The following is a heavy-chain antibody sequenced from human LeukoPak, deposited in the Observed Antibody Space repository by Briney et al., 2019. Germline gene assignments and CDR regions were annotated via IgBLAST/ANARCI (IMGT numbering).Heavy chain of an antibody. V-gene: IGHV3-30-3*01. CDR3: VKGGPRAQLVDF. CDR2: ISHDGDNK. CDR1: GFTFSGHA. D-gene: IGHD2-2*01. Sequence: GGSLRLSCAASGFTFSGHAMHWLRQVPGKGLQWVLGISHDGDNKYYPDSVRGRLTLSRDNSENTVYLQMNSLRAEDTAVYYCVKGGPRAQLVDFWGQGTLVTVSS. J-gene: IGHJ4*02.